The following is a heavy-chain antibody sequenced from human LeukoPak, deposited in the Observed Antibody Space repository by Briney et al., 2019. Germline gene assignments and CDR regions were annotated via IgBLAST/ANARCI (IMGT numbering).Heavy chain of an antibody. Sequence: SETLSLTCTVSGGPISSGDYYWSWIRQPPGKGLEWIGYIYYSGSTYYNPSLKSRVTISVDTSKNQFSLKLSSVTAADTAVYYCARDRRYYDSSGYYLNDAFDIWGQGTMVTVSS. CDR1: GGPISSGDYY. D-gene: IGHD3-22*01. J-gene: IGHJ3*02. V-gene: IGHV4-30-4*01. CDR3: ARDRRYYDSSGYYLNDAFDI. CDR2: IYYSGST.